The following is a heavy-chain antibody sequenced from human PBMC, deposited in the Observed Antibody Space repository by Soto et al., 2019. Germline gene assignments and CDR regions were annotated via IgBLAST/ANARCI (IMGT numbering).Heavy chain of an antibody. CDR2: MNPNSGNT. V-gene: IGHV1-8*01. J-gene: IGHJ6*02. D-gene: IGHD2-21*01. CDR1: GYTFTSYD. Sequence: ASVKVSCKASGYTFTSYDINWVRQATGQGCEYLGWMNPNSGNTGYVKKFQGRVTMTRDTPMSTAYMELSSLRSEDTAVYYCARRIPFGYGMDVWGQGTTVTVSS. CDR3: ARRIPFGYGMDV.